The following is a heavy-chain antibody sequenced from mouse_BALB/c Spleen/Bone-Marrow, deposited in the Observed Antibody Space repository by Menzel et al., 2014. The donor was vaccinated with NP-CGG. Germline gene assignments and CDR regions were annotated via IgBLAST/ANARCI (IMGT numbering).Heavy chain of an antibody. D-gene: IGHD4-1*01. J-gene: IGHJ2*01. Sequence: VMLVESGGGLVQPGGSRKLSCAASGFTFSSFGMHWVRRAPEKGLEWVAYISSGSSPIFYADTVKGRFTISRDNPKNTLFLQMTSLRSEDTAMYYCTRGGNWEDFDYWGQGTTLTVSS. CDR1: GFTFSSFG. V-gene: IGHV5-17*02. CDR3: TRGGNWEDFDY. CDR2: ISSGSSPI.